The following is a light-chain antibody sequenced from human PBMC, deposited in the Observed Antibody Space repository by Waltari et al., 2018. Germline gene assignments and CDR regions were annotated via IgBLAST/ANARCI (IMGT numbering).Light chain of an antibody. CDR2: AAS. V-gene: IGKV1-8*01. Sequence: AIRITQSPSSLSASTGDRVTITCRASQGIISYLAWYQQKPWKPPKYLIYAASTLQSVVPSRFSGGGSGTDFTLTISCLQSEDFASYYCQQYYSHPPTFGQGTKVENK. CDR3: QQYYSHPPT. CDR1: QGIISY. J-gene: IGKJ1*01.